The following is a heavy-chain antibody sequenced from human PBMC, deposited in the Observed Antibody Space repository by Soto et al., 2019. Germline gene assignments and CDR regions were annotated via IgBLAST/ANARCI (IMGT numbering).Heavy chain of an antibody. CDR3: ARPPLPGYSIHFNS. J-gene: IGHJ4*02. D-gene: IGHD2-15*01. CDR2: VYPRDSDT. CDR1: GYIFIDYW. V-gene: IGHV5-51*01. Sequence: PGESLKISCKASGYIFIDYWIGWVCQMPGKGLEWMGIVYPRDSDTRYSPSFQGQVTISADRSTGTAFLQWRSLKASDTALYYCARPPLPGYSIHFNSWGQGTLVTVPS.